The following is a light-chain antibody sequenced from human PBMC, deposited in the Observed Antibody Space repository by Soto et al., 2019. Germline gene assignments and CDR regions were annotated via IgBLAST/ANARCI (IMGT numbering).Light chain of an antibody. V-gene: IGKV1-5*01. CDR2: DAS. J-gene: IGKJ5*01. Sequence: DIQMTQSPSTQSASVGDRVTITCRASQSISSWLAWYQQKPGKAPRLLIYDASSLESGVPSRFSGSGPGTEFTLTISSLQPDDSATYYCLQHSDYPFTFGQGTRLEIK. CDR3: LQHSDYPFT. CDR1: QSISSW.